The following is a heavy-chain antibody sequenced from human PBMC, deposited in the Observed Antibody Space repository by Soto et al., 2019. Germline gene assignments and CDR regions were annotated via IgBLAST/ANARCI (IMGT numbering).Heavy chain of an antibody. J-gene: IGHJ4*02. CDR3: AKDRGHTDYFEY. Sequence: PGGSLRLSCVGSGFHFQNYAMHWVRQAPGKGLEWVSTINYNGDSIAYADSVRGRFTISRDNAKNSLYLELNSLRSEDTALYYCAKDRGHTDYFEYWGQGTLVTV. CDR1: GFHFQNYA. CDR2: INYNGDSI. V-gene: IGHV3-9*01.